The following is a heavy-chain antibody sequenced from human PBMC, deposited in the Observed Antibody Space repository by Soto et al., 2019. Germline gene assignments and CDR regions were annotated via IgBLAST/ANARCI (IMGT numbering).Heavy chain of an antibody. D-gene: IGHD2-2*02. J-gene: IGHJ4*02. CDR1: GYTFTSYS. V-gene: IGHV1-18*01. CDR2: INVYSGST. Sequence: ASLKGSSTASGYTFTSYSISCVRQAPGQGLEWMGWINVYSGSTKYAQKFQGRVTMTTDTSTSTIYMELRSLTSDDTAVYYCARDTHTALDYWGQGTLVTVSS. CDR3: ARDTHTALDY.